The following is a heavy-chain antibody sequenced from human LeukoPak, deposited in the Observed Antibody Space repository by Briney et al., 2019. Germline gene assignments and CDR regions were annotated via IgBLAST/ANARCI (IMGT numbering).Heavy chain of an antibody. CDR2: IYTSGST. Sequence: SETLSLTCTVSGGSIGSYYWSWIRQPAGKGLEWIGRIYTSGSTNYNPSLKSRVTMSVDTSKNQFSLKLSSVTAADTAVYYCAREPTIFGSYNWFDPWGRGTLVTVSS. CDR1: GGSIGSYY. V-gene: IGHV4-4*07. CDR3: AREPTIFGSYNWFDP. J-gene: IGHJ5*02. D-gene: IGHD3-3*01.